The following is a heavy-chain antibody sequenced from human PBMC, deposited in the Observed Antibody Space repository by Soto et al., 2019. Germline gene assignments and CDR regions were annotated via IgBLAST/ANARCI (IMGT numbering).Heavy chain of an antibody. CDR2: ISYDGSNK. CDR1: GFTFSSYG. J-gene: IGHJ6*02. V-gene: IGHV3-30*18. Sequence: GGSLRLSCAASGFTFSSYGMHWVRQAPGKGLEWVAVISYDGSNKYYADSVKGRFTISRDNSKNTLYLQMNSPRAEDTAVYYCAKDFASITMIVVTPADYGMDVWGQGTTVTVSS. D-gene: IGHD3-22*01. CDR3: AKDFASITMIVVTPADYGMDV.